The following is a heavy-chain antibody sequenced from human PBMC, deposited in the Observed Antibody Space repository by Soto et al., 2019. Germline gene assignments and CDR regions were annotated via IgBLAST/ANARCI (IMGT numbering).Heavy chain of an antibody. J-gene: IGHJ6*02. CDR3: ARDGAYDILTCYYYYYGKDV. D-gene: IGHD3-9*01. CDR1: GYTFTSYA. V-gene: IGHV1-3*01. CDR2: INAGNGNT. Sequence: GASVKVSCKASGYTFTSYAMHWVRQAPGQRLEWMGWINAGNGNTKYSQKFQGRVTITRDTSASTAYMELSSLRSEDTAVYYCARDGAYDILTCYYYYYGKDVWGQGTTVTVSS.